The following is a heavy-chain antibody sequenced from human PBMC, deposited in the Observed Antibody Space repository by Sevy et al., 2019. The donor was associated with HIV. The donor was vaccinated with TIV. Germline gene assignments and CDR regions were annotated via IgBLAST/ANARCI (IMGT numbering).Heavy chain of an antibody. CDR1: GGSISSSNW. V-gene: IGHV4-4*02. D-gene: IGHD2-21*02. CDR3: ARDPPDDYCGGDCYIRDDY. CDR2: IYHSGST. Sequence: SETLSLTCAVSGGSISSSNWWSWVRQPPGKGLEWIGEIYHSGSTNYNPSLKSRVTISVDKSKNQFSLKLSSLTAADTAVYYCARDPPDDYCGGDCYIRDDYWGQGTLVTVSS. J-gene: IGHJ4*02.